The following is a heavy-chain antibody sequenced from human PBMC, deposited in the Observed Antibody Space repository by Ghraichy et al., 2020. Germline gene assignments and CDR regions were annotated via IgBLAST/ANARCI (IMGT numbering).Heavy chain of an antibody. CDR1: GGTFSSYA. V-gene: IGHV1-69*13. J-gene: IGHJ4*02. D-gene: IGHD1-26*01. CDR3: ARVSDIVGARHFDY. CDR2: IIPIFGTA. Sequence: SVKVSCKASGGTFSSYAISWVRQAPGQGLEWMGGIIPIFGTANYAQKFQGRVTITADESTSTAYMELSSRRSEDTAVYYCARVSDIVGARHFDYWGQGTLVTVSS.